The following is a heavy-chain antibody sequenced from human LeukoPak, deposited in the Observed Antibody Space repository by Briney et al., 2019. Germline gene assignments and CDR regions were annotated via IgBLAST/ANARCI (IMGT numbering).Heavy chain of an antibody. V-gene: IGHV1-18*01. CDR1: GYTFTSTG. D-gene: IGHD6-19*01. CDR2: VSAYNGNT. Sequence: GASVKVSCKASGYTFTSTGICWVRQAPGQGLEWMGWVSAYNGNTNYAQKFQGGVTMTTDTSTSTAYMELRSLRSDDTAVYYCARDAPQWRNAFDFWGQGTMVTVSS. J-gene: IGHJ3*01. CDR3: ARDAPQWRNAFDF.